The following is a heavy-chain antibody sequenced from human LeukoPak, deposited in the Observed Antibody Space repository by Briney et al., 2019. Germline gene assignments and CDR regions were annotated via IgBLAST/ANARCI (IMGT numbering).Heavy chain of an antibody. Sequence: PSETLSLTCTVSGGSISSSSYYWGWIRQPPGKGLEWIGSIYYSGSTYYNPSLKSRVTISVDTSKNQFSLKLSSVTAADTAVYYCARHGGFRDDFWSGYYHFDYWGQGTLVTVSS. CDR3: ARHGGFRDDFWSGYYHFDY. CDR1: GGSISSSSYY. V-gene: IGHV4-39*01. CDR2: IYYSGST. D-gene: IGHD3-3*01. J-gene: IGHJ4*02.